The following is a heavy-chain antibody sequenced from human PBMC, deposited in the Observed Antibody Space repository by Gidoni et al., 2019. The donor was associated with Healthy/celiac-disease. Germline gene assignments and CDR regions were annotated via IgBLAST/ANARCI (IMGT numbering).Heavy chain of an antibody. D-gene: IGHD1-26*01. CDR1: GFTFSSYA. CDR3: ASLGATTWLSDSAFDI. CDR2: ISYDGSNK. V-gene: IGHV3-30-3*01. J-gene: IGHJ3*02. Sequence: QVQLVESGGGVVQPGRSLRLSCAASGFTFSSYAMHWVRQAPGKGLEWVAVISYDGSNKYYADSVKGRFTISRDNSKNTLYLQMNSLRAEDTAVYYCASLGATTWLSDSAFDIWGQGTMVTVSS.